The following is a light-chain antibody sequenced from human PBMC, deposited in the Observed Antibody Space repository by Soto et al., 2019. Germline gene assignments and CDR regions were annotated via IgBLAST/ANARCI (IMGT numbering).Light chain of an antibody. V-gene: IGKV3-11*01. CDR2: EAS. CDR1: QSVGSN. Sequence: EIVLTQSPATLSLSPGERATLSCRASQSVGSNLAWYQQKPGQAPRLLIYEASNRATGIPARFGGSGSGTDCTLTISGLEPEDFAVYYCQQRSNLPTFGGGTKVEIK. J-gene: IGKJ4*01. CDR3: QQRSNLPT.